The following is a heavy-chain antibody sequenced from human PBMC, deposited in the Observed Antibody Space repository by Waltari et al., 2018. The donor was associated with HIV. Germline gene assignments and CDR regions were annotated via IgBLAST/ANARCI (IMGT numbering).Heavy chain of an antibody. V-gene: IGHV3-66*01. CDR3: ASIAYCGGDCYPRGMDV. CDR1: GFTVSSNY. D-gene: IGHD2-21*02. CDR2: IYSGVST. J-gene: IGHJ6*02. Sequence: EVQLVESGGGLVQPGGSLRLSCAASGFTVSSNYMSWVRQAPGKGLEWVSVIYSGVSTYYADSVKGRVTISRDNSKNTLYLQMNSLRAEDTAVYYCASIAYCGGDCYPRGMDVWGQGTTVTVSS.